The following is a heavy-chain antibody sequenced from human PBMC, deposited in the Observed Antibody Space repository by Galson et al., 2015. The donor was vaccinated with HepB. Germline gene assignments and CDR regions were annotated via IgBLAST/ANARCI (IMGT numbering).Heavy chain of an antibody. CDR3: ARTEAVNQPLPQTWWFDP. Sequence: SVKVSCKASGYTFTGYYMHWVRQAPGQGLEWMGWINPNSGGTNYAQKFQGRVTMTRDTSISTAYMELSRLRSDDTAVYYCARTEAVNQPLPQTWWFDPWGQGTLVTVSS. V-gene: IGHV1-2*02. J-gene: IGHJ5*02. CDR1: GYTFTGYY. D-gene: IGHD2-2*01. CDR2: INPNSGGT.